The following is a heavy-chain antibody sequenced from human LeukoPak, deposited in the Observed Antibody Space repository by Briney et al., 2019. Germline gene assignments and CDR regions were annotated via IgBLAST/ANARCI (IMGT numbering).Heavy chain of an antibody. D-gene: IGHD4-17*01. J-gene: IGHJ4*01. CDR2: IYYTGST. V-gene: IGHV4-59*01. CDR3: ARYHYDYGDYYFDC. CDR1: GDSISRYY. Sequence: TTSETLSLTCTVSGDSISRYYWGWVRQPPGKGLEWMGYIYYTGSTDYNPSLESRVTISVDTSKNLFSLKLSSVTAADSAVYYCARYHYDYGDYYFDCWGQGTLVTVSS.